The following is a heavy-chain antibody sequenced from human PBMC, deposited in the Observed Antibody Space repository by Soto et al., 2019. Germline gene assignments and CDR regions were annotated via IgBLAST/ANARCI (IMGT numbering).Heavy chain of an antibody. CDR2: IIPILGIA. Sequence: GASVKVSCKASGGTFSSYTISWVRQAPGQGLEWMGRIIPILGIANYAQKFQGRVTITADKSTSTAYKELSSLRSEDTAVYYCARRSGTTGTTRYFDYWGQGTLVTVSS. D-gene: IGHD1-1*01. CDR1: GGTFSSYT. CDR3: ARRSGTTGTTRYFDY. V-gene: IGHV1-69*02. J-gene: IGHJ4*02.